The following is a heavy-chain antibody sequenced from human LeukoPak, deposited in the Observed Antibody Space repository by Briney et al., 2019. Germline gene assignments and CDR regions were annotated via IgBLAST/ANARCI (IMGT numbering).Heavy chain of an antibody. J-gene: IGHJ6*03. D-gene: IGHD4-23*01. Sequence: PGGSLRLSCAASGFTFSNQWMTWVRQAPGKGLEWVANIKQDGSKEHYVDSVKGRFTISRDSAKNSVYLQMNSLRAEDTAVYYCARGPFGDYGGTYYYYYMDVWGKGTTVTVSS. CDR3: ARGPFGDYGGTYYYYYMDV. V-gene: IGHV3-7*01. CDR2: IKQDGSKE. CDR1: GFTFSNQW.